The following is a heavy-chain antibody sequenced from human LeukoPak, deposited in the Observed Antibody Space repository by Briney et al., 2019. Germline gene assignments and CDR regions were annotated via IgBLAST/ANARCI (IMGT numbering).Heavy chain of an antibody. CDR2: ISWDGTTT. CDR3: VKDRVEYSRSSSNLDH. J-gene: IGHJ4*02. V-gene: IGHV3-43D*03. Sequence: GGSLRLSCAASGFTFDDYAMHWVRQVPGRGLEWVSLISWDGTTTDYADSVKGRFTISRDDRKSSLYLQMNSLRTEDTALYYCVKDRVEYSRSSSNLDHWGQGTLVTVSS. D-gene: IGHD6-6*01. CDR1: GFTFDDYA.